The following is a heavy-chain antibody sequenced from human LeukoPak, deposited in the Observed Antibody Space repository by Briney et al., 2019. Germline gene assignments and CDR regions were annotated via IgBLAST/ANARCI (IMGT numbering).Heavy chain of an antibody. CDR3: ARLPRLVRGTNWFDP. Sequence: GESLKISCKASGYVFTSYWIAWVRQTPGEGLEWMGIIYPGDSETRYSPSFQGQVTISADKSINTAYVQWSSLKASDTAIYYCARLPRLVRGTNWFDPWGQGTQVTVSS. CDR1: GYVFTSYW. D-gene: IGHD3-10*01. V-gene: IGHV5-51*01. J-gene: IGHJ5*02. CDR2: IYPGDSET.